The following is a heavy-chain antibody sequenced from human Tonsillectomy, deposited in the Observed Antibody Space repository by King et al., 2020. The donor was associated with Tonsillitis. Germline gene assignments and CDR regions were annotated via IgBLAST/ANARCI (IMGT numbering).Heavy chain of an antibody. V-gene: IGHV4-4*07. CDR2: IYTSGST. D-gene: IGHD3-3*01. J-gene: IGHJ3*02. CDR1: GGSISSYY. CDR3: ARVTDYVFWSGFQTGAFDI. Sequence: VQLQESGPGLVKPSETLSLTCTVSGGSISSYYWSWIRQPAGKGLEWIGRIYTSGSTNYNPSLKSRVTMSVDTSKNQFSLKLSTVTAADTAVYYCARVTDYVFWSGFQTGAFDIWGQGTMVTGSS.